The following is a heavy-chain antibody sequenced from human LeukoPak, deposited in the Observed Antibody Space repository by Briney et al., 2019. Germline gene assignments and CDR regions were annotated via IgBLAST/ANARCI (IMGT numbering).Heavy chain of an antibody. J-gene: IGHJ4*02. Sequence: GGSLRLSCAASGFTFSSYGMHWVRQAPGKGLEWVAAISYDGSNKHYADSVKGRFTISRDNSKSTLYLQMNSLRVEDTAVYYCAKDLDSSGYYGSDYWGQGTLVTVSS. D-gene: IGHD3-22*01. V-gene: IGHV3-30*18. CDR3: AKDLDSSGYYGSDY. CDR1: GFTFSSYG. CDR2: ISYDGSNK.